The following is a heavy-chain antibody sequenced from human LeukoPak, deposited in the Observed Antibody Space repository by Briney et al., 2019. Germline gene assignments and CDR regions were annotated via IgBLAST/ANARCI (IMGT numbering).Heavy chain of an antibody. CDR1: GFTFAGYA. J-gene: IGHJ4*02. Sequence: GGSLRLSCAASGFTFAGYAMSWVRQAPGQGLEWVSSISGSGSNTYYANSVKGRFTISRDNSKNTVYLQMTSLRADDTAAYYCAKDAAGYWKPFDYWGQGTLVTVSS. CDR3: AKDAAGYWKPFDY. V-gene: IGHV3-23*01. CDR2: ISGSGSNT. D-gene: IGHD1-1*01.